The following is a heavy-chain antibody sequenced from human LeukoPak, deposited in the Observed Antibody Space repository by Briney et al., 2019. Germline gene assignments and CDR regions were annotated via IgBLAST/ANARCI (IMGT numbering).Heavy chain of an antibody. J-gene: IGHJ6*03. V-gene: IGHV3-30*02. CDR1: GFTFSSFW. Sequence: GGSLRLSCAASGFTFSSFWMSWVRQAPGKGLEWVAFIRYDGSNKYYADSVKGRFTISRDNSKNTLYLQMNSLRAEDTAVYYCAKEYSSSSLYYYYMDVWGKGTTVTVSS. CDR2: IRYDGSNK. D-gene: IGHD6-6*01. CDR3: AKEYSSSSLYYYYMDV.